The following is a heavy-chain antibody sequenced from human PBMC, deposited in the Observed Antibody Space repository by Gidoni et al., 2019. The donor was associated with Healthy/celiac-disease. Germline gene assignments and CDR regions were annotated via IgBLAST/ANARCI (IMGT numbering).Heavy chain of an antibody. CDR2: ISSSSSYI. Sequence: EVQLVESGGGLVKPGGSLRLSWAAPGFTFSSSSMNWVRQAPGKGRDWVSSISSSSSYIYYADSVKGRFTISRDNAKNSLYLQMNSLRAEDTAVYYCAREWYYDMLTGYQTFNWFDPWGQGTLVTVSS. CDR3: AREWYYDMLTGYQTFNWFDP. V-gene: IGHV3-21*01. CDR1: GFTFSSSS. D-gene: IGHD3-9*01. J-gene: IGHJ5*02.